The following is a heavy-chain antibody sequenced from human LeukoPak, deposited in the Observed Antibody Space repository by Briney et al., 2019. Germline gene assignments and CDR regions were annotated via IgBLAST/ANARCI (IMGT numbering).Heavy chain of an antibody. Sequence: PSETLSLTCTVSGGSISIRSYYWGWVRQPPGKGLEWIGSIYYSGNTYYNPSLKSRVTISVDTSKNQFSLKLSSVTAADTDVYYCARQRRFGEPWYFDYWGQGALVTVSS. CDR1: GGSISIRSYY. CDR2: IYYSGNT. V-gene: IGHV4-39*01. CDR3: ARQRRFGEPWYFDY. D-gene: IGHD3-10*01. J-gene: IGHJ4*02.